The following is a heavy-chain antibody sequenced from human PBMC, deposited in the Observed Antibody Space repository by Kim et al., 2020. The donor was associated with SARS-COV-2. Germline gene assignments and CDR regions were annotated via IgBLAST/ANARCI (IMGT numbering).Heavy chain of an antibody. CDR1: GYNFIDFA. CDR2: INGGNGDT. D-gene: IGHD6-19*01. V-gene: IGHV1-3*01. Sequence: ASVKVSCKASGYNFIDFAMHWMRQAPGQRLEWVGCINGGNGDTKYSESFRGRVTITRNTFTSTGYMELSSLTSEDTAVYFCASSRIAVTALGYWGQGTLVTVSS. CDR3: ASSRIAVTALGY. J-gene: IGHJ4*02.